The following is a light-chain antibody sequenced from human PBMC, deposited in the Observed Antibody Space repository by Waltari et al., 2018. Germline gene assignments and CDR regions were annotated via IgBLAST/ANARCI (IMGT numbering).Light chain of an antibody. J-gene: IGLJ2*01. Sequence: QSVLTQPPSVSGPPGQRVTISCTGSSSNIGAGYEVHWYQQLPGTAPKVLIYGNSNRPSGVPDRCSGSKSGTSASLAITGLQAEDEADYYCQSYDSRLRVVFGGGTKVTVL. CDR2: GNS. CDR3: QSYDSRLRVV. V-gene: IGLV1-40*01. CDR1: SSNIGAGYE.